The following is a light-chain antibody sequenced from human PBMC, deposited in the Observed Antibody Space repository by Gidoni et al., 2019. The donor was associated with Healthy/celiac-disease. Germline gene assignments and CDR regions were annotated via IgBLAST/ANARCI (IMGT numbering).Light chain of an antibody. CDR2: AAS. Sequence: AIRMTQSPSSLSASTGDRVTITSRASQSISSYLAWYQQKPGKAPKLLIYAASTLQSGVPSRFSGSGSGTDFTLTISCLQSEDFATYYCQQYYSYPYTFGQGTKLEIK. CDR3: QQYYSYPYT. J-gene: IGKJ2*01. V-gene: IGKV1-8*01. CDR1: QSISSY.